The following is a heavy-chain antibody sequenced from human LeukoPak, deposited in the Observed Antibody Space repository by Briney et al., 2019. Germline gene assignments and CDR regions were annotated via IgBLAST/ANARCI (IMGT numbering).Heavy chain of an antibody. CDR3: ARVAVIYYYYMDV. D-gene: IGHD2/OR15-2a*01. Sequence: PGGSLRLSCAASGFTFSSYWMSWVRQAPGKGLEWVANIKQDGSEKYYVDSVKGRFTFSRDNAKNSLYLQMNSLRAEDTAVYYCARVAVIYYYYMDVWGKGTTVTVSS. CDR2: IKQDGSEK. CDR1: GFTFSSYW. V-gene: IGHV3-7*01. J-gene: IGHJ6*03.